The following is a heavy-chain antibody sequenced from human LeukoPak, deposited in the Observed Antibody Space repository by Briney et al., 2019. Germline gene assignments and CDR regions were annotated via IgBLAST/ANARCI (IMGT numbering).Heavy chain of an antibody. J-gene: IGHJ4*02. V-gene: IGHV1-46*01. Sequence: GASVKVSCKASGYTFTSYYMHWVRQAPGQGLEWMGIINPSGGSTSYAQKFQGRVTMTRDTSTSTVYMELSSLRPEDTAVYYCAGGGRLLPSGYWGQGTLVTVSS. CDR3: AGGGRLLPSGY. D-gene: IGHD3-3*01. CDR1: GYTFTSYY. CDR2: INPSGGST.